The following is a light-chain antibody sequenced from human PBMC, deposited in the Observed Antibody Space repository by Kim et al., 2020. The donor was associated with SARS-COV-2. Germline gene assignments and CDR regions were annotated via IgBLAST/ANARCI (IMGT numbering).Light chain of an antibody. V-gene: IGKV1-5*03. Sequence: SASIGDRVSITWRASQSNSMWLAWYQQKAGKAPKVRISKASGLQSGVPTRFSGSGSGTQFTHTNSSLQPDDFGTYYSKQYDNYFGQGTKLEI. CDR2: KAS. J-gene: IGKJ2*01. CDR3: KQYDNY. CDR1: QSNSMW.